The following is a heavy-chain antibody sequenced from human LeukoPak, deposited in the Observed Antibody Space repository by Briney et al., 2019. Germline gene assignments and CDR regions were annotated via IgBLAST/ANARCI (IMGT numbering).Heavy chain of an antibody. Sequence: SETLSLTCTVSGYSVSSGYYWGWIRQPPGKGLEWIGSIYHSGSTYYNPSLKSRVTISVDTSKNQFSLKLSSVTAADTAVYYCARDGVVAINWFDPWGQGTLVTVSS. CDR2: IYHSGST. D-gene: IGHD3-22*01. V-gene: IGHV4-38-2*02. J-gene: IGHJ5*02. CDR1: GYSVSSGYY. CDR3: ARDGVVAINWFDP.